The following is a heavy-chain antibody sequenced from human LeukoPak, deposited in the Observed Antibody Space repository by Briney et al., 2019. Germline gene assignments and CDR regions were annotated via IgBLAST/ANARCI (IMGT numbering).Heavy chain of an antibody. D-gene: IGHD5-18*01. J-gene: IGHJ4*02. CDR2: IFQGGGEI. V-gene: IGHV3-23*01. CDR1: GFTFSSFA. Sequence: GGSLRLSCAASGFTFSSFAMIWVRQPPGKGLEWVSSIFQGGGEIHYADSVRGRFTISRDNSKSTLFLQMNSLRAEDTAIYYCATYRQVLLPFESWGQGTLVTISS. CDR3: ATYRQVLLPFES.